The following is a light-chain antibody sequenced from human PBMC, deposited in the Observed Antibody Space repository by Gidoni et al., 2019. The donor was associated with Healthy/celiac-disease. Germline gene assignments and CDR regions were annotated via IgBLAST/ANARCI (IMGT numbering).Light chain of an antibody. CDR2: EDN. CDR1: SGSIASNY. J-gene: IGLJ3*02. CDR3: QSYDSSNHWV. V-gene: IGLV6-57*01. Sequence: NFMLTQPHSVSESPGTTVTISSTRSSGSIASNYVQWYQQRPGSSPTTVIYEDNQRPSGVPDRFSGSIDSSSNSASLTISGLKTEDEADYYCQSYDSSNHWVFGGGTKLTVL.